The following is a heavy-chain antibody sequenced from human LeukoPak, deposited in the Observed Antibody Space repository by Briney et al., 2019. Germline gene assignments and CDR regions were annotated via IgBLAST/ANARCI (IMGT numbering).Heavy chain of an antibody. CDR3: ARSGIAVAGTMSY. J-gene: IGHJ4*02. CDR1: GYTLTELS. CDR2: FDPEDGET. V-gene: IGHV1-24*01. Sequence: ASVKVSCKVSGYTLTELSMHWVRQAPGKGLEWMGGFDPEDGETIYAQKFQGRVTMTEDTSTDTAYMELRSLRSDDTAVYYCARSGIAVAGTMSYWGQGTLVTVSS. D-gene: IGHD6-19*01.